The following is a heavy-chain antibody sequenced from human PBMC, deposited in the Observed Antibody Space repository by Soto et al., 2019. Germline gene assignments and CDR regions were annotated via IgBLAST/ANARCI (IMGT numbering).Heavy chain of an antibody. V-gene: IGHV4-30-4*01. CDR3: ARDRAHSYYYSGMDV. CDR1: GGSISSGDYY. CDR2: IYYSGST. Sequence: QVQLQESGPGLVKPSQTLSLTCTVSGGSISSGDYYWSWIRQPPGKGLEWIGYIYYSGSTYYNPSLTGRVTISVDTSKNQFSLKLSSVTAADTAVYYCARDRAHSYYYSGMDVWGQGTTVTVSS. J-gene: IGHJ6*02.